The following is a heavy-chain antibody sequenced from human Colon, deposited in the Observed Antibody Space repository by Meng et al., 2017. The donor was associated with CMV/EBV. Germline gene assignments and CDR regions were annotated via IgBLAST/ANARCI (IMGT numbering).Heavy chain of an antibody. CDR2: VSSLSNDI. V-gene: IGHV3-21*01. J-gene: IGHJ4*02. D-gene: IGHD2-21*01. Sequence: GESLKISCAASGFTFTNYYMNWIRQAPGKGLEWVASVSSLSNDIYYADTVKGRFTISRDNAKKSLYLEMNSLGAEDTAVYFCARGCVTPCGGLSLWGQGTLVTVSS. CDR3: ARGCVTPCGGLSL. CDR1: GFTFTNYY.